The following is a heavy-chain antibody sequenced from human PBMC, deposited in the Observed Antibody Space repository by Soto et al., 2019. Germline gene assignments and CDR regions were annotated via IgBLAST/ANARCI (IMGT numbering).Heavy chain of an antibody. J-gene: IGHJ4*02. CDR2: IWYVGSNK. CDR1: GFTFSSYG. Sequence: GGSLRLSCAASGFTFSSYGMHWVRQAPGKGLEWVAVIWYVGSNKYYADSVKGRFTISRDNSKNTLYLQMNSLRAEDTAVYYCARLYGDYTIDYWGQGTLVTVSS. CDR3: ARLYGDYTIDY. D-gene: IGHD4-17*01. V-gene: IGHV3-33*01.